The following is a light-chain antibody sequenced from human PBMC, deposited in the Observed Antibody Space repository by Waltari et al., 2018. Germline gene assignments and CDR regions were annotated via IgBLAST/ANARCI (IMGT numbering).Light chain of an antibody. CDR3: MQALQTPRT. CDR2: WGS. CDR1: QSLLHSNGYNY. V-gene: IGKV2-28*01. Sequence: DTVMTQSPSSLPVTPGEPATISCRSSQSLLHSNGYNYLDWYLQKPGQSPQLLIYWGSTRASGVPDRFSGSGSGTDFTLKISRVEAEDVGVYYCMQALQTPRTFGQGTKLEI. J-gene: IGKJ2*01.